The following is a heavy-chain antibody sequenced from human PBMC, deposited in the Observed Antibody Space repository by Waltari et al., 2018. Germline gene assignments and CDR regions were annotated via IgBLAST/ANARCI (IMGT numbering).Heavy chain of an antibody. D-gene: IGHD3-22*01. J-gene: IGHJ5*02. CDR3: ARLYDSSAYYNTYLDP. CDR2: IRGYNGDT. CDR1: GYTFSNYG. Sequence: QVQLVQSGAEVRKPGASVKVSCKASGYTFSNYGIAGVRQAPGQGLEWMGWIRGYNGDTKYAREFEGRLTVTTNTSTNTAHMELSSLRSDDTAVYYCARLYDSSAYYNTYLDPWGQGALVTVSS. V-gene: IGHV1-18*01.